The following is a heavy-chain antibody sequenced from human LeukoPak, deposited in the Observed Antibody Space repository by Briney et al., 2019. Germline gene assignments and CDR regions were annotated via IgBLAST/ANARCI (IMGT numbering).Heavy chain of an antibody. D-gene: IGHD6-19*01. V-gene: IGHV5-51*01. J-gene: IGHJ4*02. CDR2: FYPGDSDT. CDR1: GYSFTSQW. CDR3: ARHYTSGWYFGY. Sequence: GESLKISCKGSGYSFTSQWIVWVRQMPGKGLEWMGIFYPGDSDTRYSPSFQGQVTISADKSIDTAYLQWSSLKASDTAIYYCARHYTSGWYFGYWGQGTLVTVSS.